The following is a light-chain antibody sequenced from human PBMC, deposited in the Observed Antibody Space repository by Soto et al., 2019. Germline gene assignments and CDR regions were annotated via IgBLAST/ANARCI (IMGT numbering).Light chain of an antibody. CDR1: QSVSTD. CDR2: GAS. J-gene: IGKJ1*01. Sequence: EVLVTQSPATLSVSPGEGVTLSCRASQSVSTDLAWYQQKPGQAPRLLIYGASIRAIRVPDRFSGSGSGTDFTFTISSLQSEDSAIYYCQQYFRWPPWTFGQGTKVEV. CDR3: QQYFRWPPWT. V-gene: IGKV3-15*01.